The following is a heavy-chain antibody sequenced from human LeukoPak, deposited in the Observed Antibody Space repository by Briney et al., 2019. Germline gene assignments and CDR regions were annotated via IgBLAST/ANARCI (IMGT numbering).Heavy chain of an antibody. D-gene: IGHD4/OR15-4a*01. V-gene: IGHV3-23*01. CDR1: GLTVSSNC. J-gene: IGHJ4*02. CDR2: ISGSGGSGSGGST. Sequence: GGSLRLSCAASGLTVSSNCMSWVRQAPGKGLEWVSGISGSGGSGSGGSTYYANSVKGRFTISRDNSKNTLYLQMNSLRADDTAVYYCAKSGLSRFDYWGQGTLVTVSS. CDR3: AKSGLSRFDY.